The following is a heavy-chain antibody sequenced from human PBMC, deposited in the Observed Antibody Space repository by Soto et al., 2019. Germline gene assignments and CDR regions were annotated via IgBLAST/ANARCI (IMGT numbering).Heavy chain of an antibody. Sequence: LSLTCTVSGGSISSYYWSWIRQPPGKGLEWIGYIYYSGSTNYNPSLQSRVTITVDTSKNQFSLKLSSVTAADTAVYYCARRSPYSNSVDYWGQGTLVTVSS. CDR1: GGSISSYY. J-gene: IGHJ4*02. CDR2: IYYSGST. D-gene: IGHD4-4*01. CDR3: ARRSPYSNSVDY. V-gene: IGHV4-59*01.